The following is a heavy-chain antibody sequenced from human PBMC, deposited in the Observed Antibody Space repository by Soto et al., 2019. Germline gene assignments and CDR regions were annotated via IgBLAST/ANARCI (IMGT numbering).Heavy chain of an antibody. V-gene: IGHV1-69*02. D-gene: IGHD3-10*01. CDR3: ATSYGSGYRAFDS. J-gene: IGHJ4*02. Sequence: QVQLVQSGAEVKKPGSSVKVSCKASGDTFSFYTINWVRQAPGLGLEWVGRINPILSMSNYAQNFQGRVTMTADKSTNTAYMELRSMRSEDTAMYFWATSYGSGYRAFDSWGQGALVTVSS. CDR2: INPILSMS. CDR1: GDTFSFYT.